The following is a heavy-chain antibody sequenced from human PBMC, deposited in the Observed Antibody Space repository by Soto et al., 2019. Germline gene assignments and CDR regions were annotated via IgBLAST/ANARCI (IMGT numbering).Heavy chain of an antibody. CDR3: AKLGGKYYYYGMDV. V-gene: IGHV3-23*01. J-gene: IGHJ6*02. CDR2: ISGSGGST. Sequence: PGGSLRLSCAASGFTFSSYAMSWVRQAPGKGLEWVSAISGSGGSTYYADSVKGRFTISRDNSKNTLYLQMNSLRAEDTAVYYCAKLGGKYYYYGMDVWGQGTTVTVSS. D-gene: IGHD3-10*01. CDR1: GFTFSSYA.